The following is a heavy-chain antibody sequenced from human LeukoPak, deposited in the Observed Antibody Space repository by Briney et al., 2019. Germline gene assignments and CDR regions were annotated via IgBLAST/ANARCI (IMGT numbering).Heavy chain of an antibody. CDR1: EFSVSSNY. CDR3: ATGLKNGLIDY. Sequence: PGGSLRLSCAASEFSVSSNYMSWVRHVPGKGLEWVSIIYSGETTRYGDSVKGRFTISRDTSKNTLYLQMNSLRAEDTAVYYCATGLKNGLIDYWGQGILVTVSS. V-gene: IGHV3-53*01. D-gene: IGHD3/OR15-3a*01. J-gene: IGHJ4*02. CDR2: IYSGETT.